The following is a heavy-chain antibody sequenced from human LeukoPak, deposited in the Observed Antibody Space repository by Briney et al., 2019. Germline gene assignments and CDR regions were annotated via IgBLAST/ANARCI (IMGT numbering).Heavy chain of an antibody. V-gene: IGHV4-39*01. CDR3: ARLSDFWSGYYGSDF. CDR2: IYDSGST. D-gene: IGHD3-3*01. Sequence: PSETLSLTCTVSGGSISSSGSYWAWIRQPPGKGLEWIGSIYDSGSTYHNPSLKSRVTISVDTSKNQFSLKLSSVTAADTAVYYCARLSDFWSGYYGSDFWGQGTLVTVSS. J-gene: IGHJ4*02. CDR1: GGSISSSGSY.